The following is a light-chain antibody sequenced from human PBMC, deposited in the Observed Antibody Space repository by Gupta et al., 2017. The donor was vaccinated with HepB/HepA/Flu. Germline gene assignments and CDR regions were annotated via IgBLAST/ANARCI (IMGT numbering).Light chain of an antibody. V-gene: IGKV1-39*01. CDR1: QSISNY. CDR3: QQSDSNPYT. Sequence: DIQMTQSPSSMSASIGDRVTITCRASQSISNYFNWYQQKPGKAPKLLIYAASSLQSGVPSRFSGSGSGTDFSLTISSLQPEDFATYYCQQSDSNPYTFGQGTKMEIK. J-gene: IGKJ2*01. CDR2: AAS.